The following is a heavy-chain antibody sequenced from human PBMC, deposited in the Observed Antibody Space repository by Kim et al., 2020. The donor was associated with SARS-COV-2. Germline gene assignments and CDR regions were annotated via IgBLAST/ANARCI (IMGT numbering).Heavy chain of an antibody. Sequence: SETLSLTCTVSGGSINNYFWSWIRQPPGKGLEWIGHIYYSGSTKYHPSLKSRVTISVDTSKNQFSLRLNSVTAADTAVYYCARDRSISADGTFYYYGADVWGQGTTVTVSS. CDR1: GGSINNYF. CDR3: ARDRSISADGTFYYYGADV. V-gene: IGHV4-59*13. J-gene: IGHJ6*02. D-gene: IGHD6-13*01. CDR2: IYYSGST.